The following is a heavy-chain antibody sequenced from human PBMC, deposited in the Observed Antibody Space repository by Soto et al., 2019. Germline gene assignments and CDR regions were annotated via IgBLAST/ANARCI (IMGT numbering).Heavy chain of an antibody. CDR2: ISYDGSNK. V-gene: IGHV3-30*18. CDR3: AKDVVVGATTGLGDYYYYGMDV. J-gene: IGHJ6*02. Sequence: GGSLRLSCAASGFTFSSYGMHWVRQAPGKGLEWVAVISYDGSNKYYADSVKGRFTISRDNSKNTLYLQMNSLRAEDTAVFYCAKDVVVGATTGLGDYYYYGMDVWGQGTTVTVSS. D-gene: IGHD1-26*01. CDR1: GFTFSSYG.